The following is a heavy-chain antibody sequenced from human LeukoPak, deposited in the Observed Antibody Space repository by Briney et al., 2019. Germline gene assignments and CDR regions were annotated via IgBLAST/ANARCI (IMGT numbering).Heavy chain of an antibody. D-gene: IGHD5-18*01. V-gene: IGHV3-30*18. J-gene: IGHJ4*02. Sequence: GGSLRLSCAASGFTFSSYGMHWVRQAPGKGLEWVAVISYDGSNKYYADSVKGRFTISRDNSKNTLYLQMNSLRAEDTAVYYCAKDQGRRGYSHGERFDYWGQGTLVTVSS. CDR2: ISYDGSNK. CDR1: GFTFSSYG. CDR3: AKDQGRRGYSHGERFDY.